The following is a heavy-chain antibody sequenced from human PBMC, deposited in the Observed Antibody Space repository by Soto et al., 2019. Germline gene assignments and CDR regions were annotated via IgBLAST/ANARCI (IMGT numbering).Heavy chain of an antibody. CDR1: GFIFSSFG. V-gene: IGHV3-33*01. Sequence: GGSLRLSCAASGFIFSSFGMHWVRQAPGKGLEWVAHIWYDGSNTYYADSVKGRFTISRDNPRNTLYLQMNSLRAEDTAVYHCVRGLLGSGGHFDYWGQGTPVTVSS. CDR2: IWYDGSNT. CDR3: VRGLLGSGGHFDY. D-gene: IGHD7-27*01. J-gene: IGHJ4*02.